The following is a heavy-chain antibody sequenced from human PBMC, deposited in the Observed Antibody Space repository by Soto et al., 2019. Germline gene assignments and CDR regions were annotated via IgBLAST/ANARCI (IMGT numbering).Heavy chain of an antibody. CDR3: AKVPPSGWYGDY. Sequence: LRLSCAASGFTFSTYALSWVRQAPGKGLEWVSAISGGGGSTYYADSVKGRFTISRDNSKNTLYLQMNSLRAEDTAVYYCAKVPPSGWYGDYWGQGTLVTVSS. D-gene: IGHD6-19*01. CDR2: ISGGGGST. J-gene: IGHJ4*02. V-gene: IGHV3-23*01. CDR1: GFTFSTYA.